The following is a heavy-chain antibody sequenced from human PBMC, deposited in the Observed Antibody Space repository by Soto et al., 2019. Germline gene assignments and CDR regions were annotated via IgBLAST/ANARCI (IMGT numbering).Heavy chain of an antibody. Sequence: GGSLRLSCAASGFTVSSNYMSWVRQAPGKGLEWASVIYSGGSTYYADSVKGRFTISRDNSKNTLYLQMDNLRAEDTAHYFCANGPVVGANYKYYDMDVWGRGTTVTVSS. CDR2: IYSGGST. CDR1: GFTVSSNY. V-gene: IGHV3-53*01. D-gene: IGHD1-26*01. J-gene: IGHJ6*02. CDR3: ANGPVVGANYKYYDMDV.